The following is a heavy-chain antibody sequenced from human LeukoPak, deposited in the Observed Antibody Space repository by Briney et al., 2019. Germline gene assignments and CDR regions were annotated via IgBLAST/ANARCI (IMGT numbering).Heavy chain of an antibody. CDR3: ARGCRWFGP. J-gene: IGHJ5*02. CDR1: GCTVSSNY. V-gene: IGHV3-66*02. D-gene: IGHD2-15*01. Sequence: GGSLRLSCAASGCTVSSNYMSWVRQAPGKGLDWVSVIYSGGSAYYSDSVTGRFTISIYKSKNTLQLPMNSLRDENTAPYYCARGCRWFGPWGQGTLVTVPS. CDR2: IYSGGSA.